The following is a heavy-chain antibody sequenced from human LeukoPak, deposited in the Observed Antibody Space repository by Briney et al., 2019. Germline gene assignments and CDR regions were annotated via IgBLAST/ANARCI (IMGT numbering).Heavy chain of an antibody. J-gene: IGHJ4*02. CDR3: ASLAAAGETYYFDY. CDR1: GYTFTSYD. V-gene: IGHV1-8*01. D-gene: IGHD6-13*01. Sequence: ASVKVSCKASGYTFTSYDINWVRQATGQGLEWMGWMNPNSGGTNYAQKFQGRVTMTRDTSTSTVYMELSSLRSEDTAVYYCASLAAAGETYYFDYWGQGTLVTVSS. CDR2: MNPNSGGT.